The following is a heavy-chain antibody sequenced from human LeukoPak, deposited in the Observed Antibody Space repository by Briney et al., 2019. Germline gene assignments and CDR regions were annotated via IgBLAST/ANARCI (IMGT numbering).Heavy chain of an antibody. V-gene: IGHV1-46*01. J-gene: IGHJ4*02. CDR2: ISPSGGST. CDR1: GYTFTSNY. CDR3: ARLLSGAINFDY. D-gene: IGHD2-21*01. Sequence: GASVKVSCKAFGYTFTSNYMHWVRQAPGQGPEWMGVISPSGGSTTYAQKFQGRVTMTRDTSISTAYMELNSLRSDDTAIYYCARLLSGAINFDYWGQGTLVTVSS.